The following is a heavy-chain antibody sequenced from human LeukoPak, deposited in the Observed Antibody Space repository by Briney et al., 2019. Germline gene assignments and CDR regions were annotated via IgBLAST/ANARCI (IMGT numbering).Heavy chain of an antibody. Sequence: GGSLRLSCAASGFTFSSYAMHWVRQAPGKGLEWVAVRSYDGSKKYYADSVKGRFSISRDNSKNTLYLQMNRLRTEDTAVYYCARDPDYYDSSGYADYWGEGPVVTVS. J-gene: IGHJ4*02. D-gene: IGHD3-22*01. CDR3: ARDPDYYDSSGYADY. V-gene: IGHV3-30*04. CDR2: RSYDGSKK. CDR1: GFTFSSYA.